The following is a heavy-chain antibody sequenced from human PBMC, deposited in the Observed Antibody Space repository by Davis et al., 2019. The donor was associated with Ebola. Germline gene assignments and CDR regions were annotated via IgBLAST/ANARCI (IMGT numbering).Heavy chain of an antibody. CDR1: GGSISSSSYY. V-gene: IGHV4-39*07. CDR3: ARVDFVYGDYIDH. Sequence: SETLSLTCTVSGGSISSSSYYWGWIRQPPGKGLEWIGSIYYSGSTYYNPSLKSRLTISLDTSKDLFSLTLSSVTAADTAMYYCARVDFVYGDYIDHWGQGTFVTVSS. CDR2: IYYSGST. D-gene: IGHD4-17*01. J-gene: IGHJ4*02.